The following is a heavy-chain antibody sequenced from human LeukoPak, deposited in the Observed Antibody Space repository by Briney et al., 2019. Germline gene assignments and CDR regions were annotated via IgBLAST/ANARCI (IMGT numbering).Heavy chain of an antibody. V-gene: IGHV4-30-2*01. CDR2: IYHSGST. J-gene: IGHJ1*01. Sequence: SQTLSLTCTVSGDSISSGGYYWSWIRQPPGKGLEWIGYIYHSGSTYYNPSLKSRVTISVDRSKNQFSLKLSSVTAADTAVYYCARVESPAAPSAEYFQHWGQGTLVTVSS. D-gene: IGHD2-2*01. CDR1: GDSISSGGYY. CDR3: ARVESPAAPSAEYFQH.